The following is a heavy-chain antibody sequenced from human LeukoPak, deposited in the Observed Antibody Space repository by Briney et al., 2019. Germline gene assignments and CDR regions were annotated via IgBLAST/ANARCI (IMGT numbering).Heavy chain of an antibody. J-gene: IGHJ4*02. V-gene: IGHV3-23*01. Sequence: PGGSLRLSCAASGFSFSSYAMSWVRQAPGKGLEWVSGIGGSGGSTYYADSVKGRFTISRDNSKNTLYLQMNSLRAEDTAVYYCAKGSACIDYWGQGTLITVSS. CDR3: AKGSACIDY. CDR1: GFSFSSYA. CDR2: IGGSGGST.